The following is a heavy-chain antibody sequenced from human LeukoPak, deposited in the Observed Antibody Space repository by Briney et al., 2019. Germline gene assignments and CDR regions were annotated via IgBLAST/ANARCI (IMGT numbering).Heavy chain of an antibody. D-gene: IGHD2-2*01. V-gene: IGHV4-34*01. Sequence: SETLSLTCAVYGGSFSGYYWSWIRQPPGKGLEWIGEINHSGSTNYNPSLKSRVTISVDTSKNQFSLKLSSVTAADTAVYYCARAPTVSVGYCSSVSCQADYWGQGTLVTVSS. CDR1: GGSFSGYY. CDR2: INHSGST. J-gene: IGHJ4*02. CDR3: ARAPTVSVGYCSSVSCQADY.